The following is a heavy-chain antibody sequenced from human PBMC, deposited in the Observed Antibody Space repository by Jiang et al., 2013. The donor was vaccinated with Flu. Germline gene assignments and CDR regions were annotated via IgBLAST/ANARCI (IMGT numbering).Heavy chain of an antibody. J-gene: IGHJ4*02. Sequence: LEWISYISNTGATVHYADSVKGRFTISRDNAENSLSLRMNSLRADDTAVYFCARDRAGIQLESPDYWGQGTMVIVSS. CDR3: ARDRAGIQLESPDY. D-gene: IGHD1-1*01. V-gene: IGHV3-11*01. CDR2: ISNTGATV.